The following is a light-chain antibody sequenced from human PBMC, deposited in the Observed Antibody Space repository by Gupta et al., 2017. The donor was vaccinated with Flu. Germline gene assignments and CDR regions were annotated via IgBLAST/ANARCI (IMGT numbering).Light chain of an antibody. Sequence: PSSLSASVGDSITITCQASQDISSYLNWFQQKAGQAPKLLIHGASNLKTGVPSRLSGSGSGTDFSFSISSLQPEDIATYYCQQYFNLPPTFGGGTKVEIK. V-gene: IGKV1-33*01. J-gene: IGKJ4*01. CDR2: GAS. CDR3: QQYFNLPPT. CDR1: QDISSY.